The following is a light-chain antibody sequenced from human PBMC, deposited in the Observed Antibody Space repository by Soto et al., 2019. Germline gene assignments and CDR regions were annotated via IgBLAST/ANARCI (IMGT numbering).Light chain of an antibody. CDR2: DVT. J-gene: IGLJ1*01. Sequence: QCSLTQPRCVSGSRGQSFTISCTGTNTDVVGYKYVLWYRQNPGKAPQLMIYDVTKRPSGVPDRFSGSKSGNTASLTISGLQSEDEADYYCCSYAGSYTFFLFGTGTKVTVL. CDR1: NTDVVGYKY. V-gene: IGLV2-11*01. CDR3: CSYAGSYTFFL.